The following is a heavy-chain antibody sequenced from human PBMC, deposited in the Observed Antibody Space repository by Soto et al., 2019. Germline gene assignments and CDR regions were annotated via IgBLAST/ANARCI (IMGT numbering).Heavy chain of an antibody. CDR3: AARGYSYGFYYFDY. CDR1: GFTFTSSA. J-gene: IGHJ4*02. Sequence: PSVKVSCKASGFTFTSSAVQWVRQARGQRLEWIGWIVVGSGNTNYAQKFQERVTITRDMSTSTAYMELSSLRSEDTAVYYCAARGYSYGFYYFDYWGQGTLVTVSS. D-gene: IGHD5-18*01. V-gene: IGHV1-58*01. CDR2: IVVGSGNT.